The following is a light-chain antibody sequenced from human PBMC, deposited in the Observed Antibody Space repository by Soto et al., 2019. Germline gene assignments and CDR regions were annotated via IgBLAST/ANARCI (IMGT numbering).Light chain of an antibody. CDR1: QSVSSNY. Sequence: EIVLTQSPGTLSLSPGERATLSCRASQSVSSNYLAWYQQKPGQAHRLLIYGASRGAAGIPDRFSGSGSGTDFTLTISRLEPEDVAVYFCQQYGRSPMFTFGQGTKLEVK. CDR2: GAS. V-gene: IGKV3-20*01. CDR3: QQYGRSPMFT. J-gene: IGKJ2*01.